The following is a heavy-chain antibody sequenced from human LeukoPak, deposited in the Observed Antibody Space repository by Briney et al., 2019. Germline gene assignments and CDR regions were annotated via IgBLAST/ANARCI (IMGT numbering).Heavy chain of an antibody. CDR3: AKDWSGYYNWSDP. D-gene: IGHD3-3*01. CDR2: IYSDGTTT. CDR1: GFTFSSYG. V-gene: IGHV3-30*02. Sequence: GGSLRLSCAASGFTFSSYGMHWVRQAPGKGLEWVACIYSDGTTTDYADSVKGRFIISRDNSENTLYLQMNSLRADDTAVYYCAKDWSGYYNWSDPWGQGTLVTVSS. J-gene: IGHJ5*02.